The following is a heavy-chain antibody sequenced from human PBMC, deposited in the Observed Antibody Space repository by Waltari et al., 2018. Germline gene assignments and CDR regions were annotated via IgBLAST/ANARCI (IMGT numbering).Heavy chain of an antibody. CDR2: IYYSGST. V-gene: IGHV4-59*01. CDR1: GGSISSYY. Sequence: QVQLQESGPGLVKPSETLSLTCTVSGGSISSYYWSWIRQPPGKGLEWIGYIYYSGSTNYDTSLKSRVTISVDTSKNQVSLKLSSVTAADTAVYYCARGGGIVVVPAAIVMFDPWGQGTLVTVSS. D-gene: IGHD2-2*01. CDR3: ARGGGIVVVPAAIVMFDP. J-gene: IGHJ5*02.